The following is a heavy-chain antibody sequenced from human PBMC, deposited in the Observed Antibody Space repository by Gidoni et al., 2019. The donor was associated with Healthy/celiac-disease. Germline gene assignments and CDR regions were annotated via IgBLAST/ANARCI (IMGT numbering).Heavy chain of an antibody. CDR1: GGSISSSSYY. Sequence: QLQLQESGPGLVKPSETLSLTCTVSGGSISSSSYYWGWIRQPPGKGLEWIGSINYSGSPYYNPSLKSRVTISVDTSKNQFSLKLSSVTAADTAVYYCATNPWNYFYNYYYMDVWGKGTTVTVSS. D-gene: IGHD1-7*01. V-gene: IGHV4-39*01. J-gene: IGHJ6*03. CDR3: ATNPWNYFYNYYYMDV. CDR2: INYSGSP.